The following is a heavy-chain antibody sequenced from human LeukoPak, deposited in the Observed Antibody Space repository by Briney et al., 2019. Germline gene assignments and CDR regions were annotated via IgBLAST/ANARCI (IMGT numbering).Heavy chain of an antibody. CDR2: ISYDGSNK. D-gene: IGHD2-15*01. J-gene: IGHJ6*02. V-gene: IGHV3-30*18. CDR1: GFTFGSYG. CDR3: AKDIVVVVAATLGHYYGMDV. Sequence: PGRSLRLSCAASGFTFGSYGMHWVRQAPGKGLEWVAVISYDGSNKYYADSVKGRFTISRDNSKNTLYLQMNSLRAEDTAVYYCAKDIVVVVAATLGHYYGMDVWGQGTTVTVSS.